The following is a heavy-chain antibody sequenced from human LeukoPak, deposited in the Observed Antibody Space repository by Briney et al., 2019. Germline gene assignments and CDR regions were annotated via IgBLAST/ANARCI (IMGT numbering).Heavy chain of an antibody. Sequence: ASVKVSRKASGYTFTSYDINWVRQATGQGLEWMGWMNPNSGNTGYAQKFQGRVTMTRNTSISTAYMELSSLGSEDTAVYYCARGKGRTDDYGDYVGFDYWGQGTLVTVSS. CDR3: ARGKGRTDDYGDYVGFDY. J-gene: IGHJ4*02. CDR1: GYTFTSYD. D-gene: IGHD4-17*01. V-gene: IGHV1-8*01. CDR2: MNPNSGNT.